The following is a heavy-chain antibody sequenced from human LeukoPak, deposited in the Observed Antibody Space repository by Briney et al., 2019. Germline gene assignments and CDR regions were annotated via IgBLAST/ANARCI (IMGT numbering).Heavy chain of an antibody. CDR2: ISHDGNNK. CDR3: AKGTRRVLWFGELLPFDY. J-gene: IGHJ4*02. Sequence: PGGSLRLSCAASGFPFSDYGMYWVRQAPGKGLEWLAVISHDGNNKYYADSVKGRITISRDNSMNTLYLQMNSLRAEDTAVYYCAKGTRRVLWFGELLPFDYWGQGTLVTVSS. V-gene: IGHV3-30*18. CDR1: GFPFSDYG. D-gene: IGHD3-10*01.